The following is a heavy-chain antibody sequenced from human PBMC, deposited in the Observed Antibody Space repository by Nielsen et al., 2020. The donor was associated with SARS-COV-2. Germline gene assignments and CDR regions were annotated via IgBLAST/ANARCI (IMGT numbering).Heavy chain of an antibody. CDR3: AVPLGNIAAAGSFDY. V-gene: IGHV1-69*05. D-gene: IGHD6-13*01. Sequence: SVKVSCKASGGTFSSYAISWVRQAPGQGLEWMGGIIPIFGTANYAQKFQGRVTITRDTSASTAYMELSSLRSEDTAVYYCAVPLGNIAAAGSFDYWGQGTLVTVSS. J-gene: IGHJ4*02. CDR1: GGTFSSYA. CDR2: IIPIFGTA.